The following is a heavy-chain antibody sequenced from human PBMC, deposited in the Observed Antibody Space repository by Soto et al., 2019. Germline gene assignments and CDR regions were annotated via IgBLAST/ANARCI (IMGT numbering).Heavy chain of an antibody. CDR1: GGSISSYY. CDR3: ARRYSSSFDY. CDR2: IYYSGST. J-gene: IGHJ4*02. D-gene: IGHD6-13*01. V-gene: IGHV4-59*08. Sequence: PSETLSLTCTVSGGSISSYYWSWIRQPPEKGLEWIGYIYYSGSTNYNPSLKSRVTISVDTSKNQFSLKLSSVTATDTAVYYCARRYSSSFDYWGQGTLVTVSS.